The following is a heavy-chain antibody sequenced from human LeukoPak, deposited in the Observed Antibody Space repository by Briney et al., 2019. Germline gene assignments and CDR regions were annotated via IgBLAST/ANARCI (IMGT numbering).Heavy chain of an antibody. CDR1: GFTFSSYA. CDR3: ANLDYYDYAWGSYRDAFDI. J-gene: IGHJ3*02. V-gene: IGHV3-23*01. Sequence: GGSLRLSCAASGFTFSSYAMSWVRQAPGKGLEWVSAISGSGGSTYYADSVKGRFTISRDNSKNTLYLQMNSLRAEDTAVYYCANLDYYDYAWGSYRDAFDIWGQGTMVTVSS. D-gene: IGHD3-16*02. CDR2: ISGSGGST.